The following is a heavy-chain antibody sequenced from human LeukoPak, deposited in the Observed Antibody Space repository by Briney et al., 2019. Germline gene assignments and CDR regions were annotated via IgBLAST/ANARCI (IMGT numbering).Heavy chain of an antibody. CDR3: ARDDSDFAY. J-gene: IGHJ4*02. CDR1: GGSISSSSYY. CDR2: IYYSGST. Sequence: PSETLSLTCTVSGGSISSSSYYWGWIRQPPGKGLEWIGSIYYSGSTYYNPSLKSRVTISVDTSKNHISLKVTSVTASDTAVYYCARDDSDFAYWGQGTLVTVSS. V-gene: IGHV4-39*02. D-gene: IGHD4-11*01.